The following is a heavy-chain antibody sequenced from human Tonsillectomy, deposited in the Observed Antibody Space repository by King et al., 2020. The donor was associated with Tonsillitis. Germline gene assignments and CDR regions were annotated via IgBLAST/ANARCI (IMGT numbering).Heavy chain of an antibody. Sequence: VQLVESGGGLVKPGGSLRLSCAASGFTFSRYSMNWVRQAPGKGLEWVSSISSSSSYIDYADSVKGRFTISRDNAKNSLYLQMNSLRAEDTAVYCCARGGYSGYDPTFDYWGQGTLVTVSS. J-gene: IGHJ4*02. CDR3: ARGGYSGYDPTFDY. CDR2: ISSSSSYI. V-gene: IGHV3-21*01. D-gene: IGHD5-12*01. CDR1: GFTFSRYS.